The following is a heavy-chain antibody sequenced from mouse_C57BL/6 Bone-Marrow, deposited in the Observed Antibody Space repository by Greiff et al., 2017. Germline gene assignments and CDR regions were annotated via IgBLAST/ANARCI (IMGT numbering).Heavy chain of an antibody. CDR1: GYTFTSYG. Sequence: QVQLQQSGAELARPGASVKLSCKASGYTFTSYGISWVKQRPGQGLEWIGEIYPRSGNTYYTEKFKGKATLTADKSSSTAYMELRSLTSEDSAVYFCARVGDYGYDEGYFDVWGTGTTVTVSS. J-gene: IGHJ1*03. CDR3: ARVGDYGYDEGYFDV. D-gene: IGHD2-2*01. V-gene: IGHV1-81*01. CDR2: IYPRSGNT.